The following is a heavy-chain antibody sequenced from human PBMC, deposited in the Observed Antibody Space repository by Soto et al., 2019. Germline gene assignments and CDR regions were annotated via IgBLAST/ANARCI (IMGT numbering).Heavy chain of an antibody. CDR1: GGSISSYY. Sequence: QVQLQESGPGLVKPSETLSLTCTVSGGSISSYYWSWIRQPPGKGLEWIGYIYYSGSTNYNPSLKSRVTIPVDTSKNQFALKLSSVTAADTAVYYCARRDYVYAFDIWGQGTMVTVSS. V-gene: IGHV4-59*08. J-gene: IGHJ3*02. CDR3: ARRDYVYAFDI. D-gene: IGHD4-17*01. CDR2: IYYSGST.